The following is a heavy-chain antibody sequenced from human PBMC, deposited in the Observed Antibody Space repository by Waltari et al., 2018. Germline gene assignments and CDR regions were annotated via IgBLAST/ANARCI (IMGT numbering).Heavy chain of an antibody. CDR2: IYHSGST. CDR3: AIYDFWSGSFDY. V-gene: IGHV4-59*04. J-gene: IGHJ4*02. D-gene: IGHD3-3*01. CDR1: GGSISSYY. Sequence: QVQLQESGPGLVKPSETLSLTCTVSGGSISSYYWSWIRQPPGKGLEWIGSIYHSGSTYYTPSLKSRVTISVDTSKNQFSLKLSSVTAADTAVYYCAIYDFWSGSFDYWGQGTLVTVSS.